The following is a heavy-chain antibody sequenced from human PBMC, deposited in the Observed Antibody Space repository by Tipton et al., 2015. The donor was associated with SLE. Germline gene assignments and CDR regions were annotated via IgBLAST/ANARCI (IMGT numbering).Heavy chain of an antibody. CDR3: ARGSPFMEWERNWFDP. D-gene: IGHD3-3*01. Sequence: TLSLTCSIYGGSFGGYYWSWIRQPPGKGLEWIGEINHGGSTNYNPSLKSRVTISVDTSNNQFTLKMNSVTAADTAVYYCARGSPFMEWERNWFDPWGQGTLVTVSS. CDR2: INHGGST. CDR1: GGSFGGYY. V-gene: IGHV4-34*01. J-gene: IGHJ5*02.